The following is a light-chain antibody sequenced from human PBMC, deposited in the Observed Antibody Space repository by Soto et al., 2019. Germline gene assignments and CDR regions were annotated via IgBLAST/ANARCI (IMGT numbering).Light chain of an antibody. CDR3: QQYGSSPRT. V-gene: IGKV3-20*01. CDR1: QTFTTSS. J-gene: IGKJ1*01. Sequence: EVVLTQSPGTLSLSPGERATLSCRASQTFTTSSLAWYQQKPGQAPRLLIYGASSRATGIPDRFSGSGSGTDFTLTISRLEPEDFAVYYCQQYGSSPRTFGQGTKVDI. CDR2: GAS.